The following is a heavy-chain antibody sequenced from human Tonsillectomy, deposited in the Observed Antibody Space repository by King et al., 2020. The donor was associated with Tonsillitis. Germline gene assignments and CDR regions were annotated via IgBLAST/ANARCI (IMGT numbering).Heavy chain of an antibody. CDR1: GFTFSSYA. Sequence: VQLVESGGGLVQPGGSLRLSCAASGFTFSSYAMSWVRQAPGKGLEWVSAISGSGGSTYYADSVKGRFTISRDNSKNTLYLQMNSLRAEDTAVYYCASGDYYDSSGYYWYPFDYWGQGTLVTVSS. D-gene: IGHD3-22*01. CDR2: ISGSGGST. CDR3: ASGDYYDSSGYYWYPFDY. V-gene: IGHV3-23*04. J-gene: IGHJ4*02.